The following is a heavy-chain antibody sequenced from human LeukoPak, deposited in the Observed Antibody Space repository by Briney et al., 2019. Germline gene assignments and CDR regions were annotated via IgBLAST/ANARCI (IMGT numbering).Heavy chain of an antibody. D-gene: IGHD3-10*01. CDR1: GGSISSGGYY. CDR2: IYYSGST. CDR3: ARGGGVIIMRYFDY. Sequence: PSQTLSLTCTVSGGSISSGGYYWSWIRQHPGKGLEWIGYIYYSGSTYYNPSLKSRVTISVDTSKNQFSLKLSSVTAADTAVYYCARGGGVIIMRYFDYWGQGTLVTVSS. J-gene: IGHJ4*02. V-gene: IGHV4-31*03.